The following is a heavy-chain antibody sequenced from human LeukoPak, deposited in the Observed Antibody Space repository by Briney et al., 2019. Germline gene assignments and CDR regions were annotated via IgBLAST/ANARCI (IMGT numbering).Heavy chain of an antibody. CDR1: GVTFSRYW. CDR2: IWYDGSNK. D-gene: IGHD1-26*01. V-gene: IGHV3-33*08. Sequence: GGSLRLSCAASGVTFSRYWMHWVRQAPGKGLEWVAVIWYDGSNKYYADSVKGRFTISRDNSKNTLYLQMNSLRAEDTAVYYCARVRWELEPPDYWGQGTLVTVSS. J-gene: IGHJ4*02. CDR3: ARVRWELEPPDY.